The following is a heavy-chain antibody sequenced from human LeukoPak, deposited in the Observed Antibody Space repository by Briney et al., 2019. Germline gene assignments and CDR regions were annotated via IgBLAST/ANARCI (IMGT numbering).Heavy chain of an antibody. CDR2: MNPNSGNT. CDR1: GYTFTSYD. V-gene: IGHV1-8*01. CDR3: ARGSGIYCSGGSCYHY. D-gene: IGHD2-15*01. J-gene: IGHJ4*02. Sequence: ASVKVSCKASGYTFTSYDINWVRQATGQGLEWMGWMNPNSGNTGYAQKFQGRVTMTRNTSISTAYMELSSLRSEDTAVYYCARGSGIYCSGGSCYHYWGQGTLVTVSS.